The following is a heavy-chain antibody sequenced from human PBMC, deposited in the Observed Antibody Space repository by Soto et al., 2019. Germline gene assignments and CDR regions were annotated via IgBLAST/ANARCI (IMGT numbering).Heavy chain of an antibody. CDR1: GFTFSDYS. J-gene: IGHJ4*02. CDR3: ARGPGWGVDY. D-gene: IGHD2-15*01. CDR2: ISSTSTTI. Sequence: ESGGGLVQPGGSLRLSCAASGFTFSDYSMNWVRQAPGKGLEWVSYISSTSTTIYYADSVKGRFTISRDNAKNSLYLQMNSLRDEDTAVYFCARGPGWGVDYWGQGTLVTVSS. V-gene: IGHV3-48*02.